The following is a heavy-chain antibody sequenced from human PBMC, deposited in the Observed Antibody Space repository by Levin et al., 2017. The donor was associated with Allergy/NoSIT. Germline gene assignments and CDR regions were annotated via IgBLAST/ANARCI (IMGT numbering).Heavy chain of an antibody. J-gene: IGHJ4*02. CDR2: ISTSSTTI. CDR3: ARGDIDY. V-gene: IGHV3-48*01. CDR1: GFTFSSYS. Sequence: QAGGSLRLSCAASGFTFSSYSMNWVRQTPGKGLEFISYISTSSTTIYYADSVKGRFTISRDNAKNSLYLQMNSLRVEDTAVYYCARGDIDYWGQGTLVTVSS. D-gene: IGHD5-24*01.